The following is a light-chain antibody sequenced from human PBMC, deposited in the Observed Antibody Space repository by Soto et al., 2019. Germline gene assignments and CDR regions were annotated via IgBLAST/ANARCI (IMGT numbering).Light chain of an antibody. J-gene: IGLJ3*02. Sequence: VLTQPPSVSGAPGQRVTISCTGSNSNVGAGFNVHWYQYIPGTAPRLLIYDNDNRPSGVPARFSGSKSGTSASLAISGLQAEDEADYYCQSFWMFGGGTKLTVL. CDR3: QSFWM. V-gene: IGLV1-40*01. CDR2: DND. CDR1: NSNVGAGFN.